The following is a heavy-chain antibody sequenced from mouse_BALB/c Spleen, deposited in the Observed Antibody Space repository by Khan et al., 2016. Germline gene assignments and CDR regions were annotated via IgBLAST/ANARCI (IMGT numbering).Heavy chain of an antibody. V-gene: IGHV3-2*02. CDR1: GYSITSDYA. J-gene: IGHJ3*01. D-gene: IGHD2-14*01. CDR3: ARGRYRYPFAY. CDR2: ISYSGST. Sequence: EVQLQESGPGLVKPSQSLSLTCTVTGYSITSDYAWNWIRQFPGNKLEWMGYISYSGSTSYNPSLKIRISITRDTSKNQLFLQLNSVTTKDTATYYCARGRYRYPFAYWGQGTLVTVSA.